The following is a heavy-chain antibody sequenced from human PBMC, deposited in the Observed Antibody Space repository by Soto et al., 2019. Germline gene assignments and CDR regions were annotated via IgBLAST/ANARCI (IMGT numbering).Heavy chain of an antibody. V-gene: IGHV4-30-2*01. D-gene: IGHD4-17*01. Sequence: SETLSLTCAVSGGPVTSGGYSWSWIRQPPGKGLEWIGYIYHSGGTYYNPSLKSRVTLSIDRTKKQFSLKLKSVTAADTAVYFCARTMTTSGWFDPWGQGTLVTVSS. CDR1: GGPVTSGGYS. J-gene: IGHJ5*02. CDR3: ARTMTTSGWFDP. CDR2: IYHSGGT.